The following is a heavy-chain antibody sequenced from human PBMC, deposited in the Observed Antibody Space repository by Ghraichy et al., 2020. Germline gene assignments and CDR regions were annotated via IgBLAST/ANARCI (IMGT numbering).Heavy chain of an antibody. CDR3: ARHEQNTVYSNYPYYYHGMDV. CDR1: GGSISSSSYY. V-gene: IGHV4-39*01. Sequence: SETLSLTCTVSGGSISSSSYYWGWIRQPPGKGLEWIGSIYYSGSTYYNPSLKSRVTISVDTSKNQFSLKLSSVTAAYTAVYYCARHEQNTVYSNYPYYYHGMDVWGQGTTVTVSS. J-gene: IGHJ6*02. CDR2: IYYSGST. D-gene: IGHD4-11*01.